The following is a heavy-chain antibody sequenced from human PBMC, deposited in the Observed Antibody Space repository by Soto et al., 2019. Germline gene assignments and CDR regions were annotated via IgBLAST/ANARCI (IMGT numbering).Heavy chain of an antibody. V-gene: IGHV5-10-1*01. J-gene: IGHJ6*02. CDR1: GYSFTSYW. CDR2: IDPSDSYT. CDR3: ARTPGIAAAGTTCYYYGMDV. D-gene: IGHD6-13*01. Sequence: GESLKISCKGSGYSFTSYWISWVRQMPGKGLEWMGRIDPSDSYTNYSPSFQGHVTISADKSISTAYLQWSSLKASDTAMYYCARTPGIAAAGTTCYYYGMDVWGQGTTVTVSS.